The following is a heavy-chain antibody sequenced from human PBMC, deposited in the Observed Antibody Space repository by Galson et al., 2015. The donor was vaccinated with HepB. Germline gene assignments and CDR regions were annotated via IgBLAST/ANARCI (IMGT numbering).Heavy chain of an antibody. CDR2: ISAYNGNT. CDR1: GYTFTSYG. Sequence: SVKVSCKASGYTFTSYGISWVRQAPGQGLEWMGWISAYNGNTNYAQKLQGRVTMTTDTSTSTAYMELRSLRSDDTAVYYCARDFNKLRVRGVIPLPDYWGQGTLVTVSS. V-gene: IGHV1-18*01. J-gene: IGHJ4*02. D-gene: IGHD3-10*01. CDR3: ARDFNKLRVRGVIPLPDY.